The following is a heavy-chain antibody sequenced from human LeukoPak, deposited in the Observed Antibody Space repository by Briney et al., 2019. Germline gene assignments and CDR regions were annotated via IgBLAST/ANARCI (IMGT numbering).Heavy chain of an antibody. Sequence: SGPTLVKPTQTLTLTCTFSGFSLNTNGVGVGWIRQPPGKALEWLALIYWDDDKRYSPSLKTRLTITKDTSKNQVVLTMTNMDPVDTATYYCAHGGHLSAIVVVTPIRSDAFDIWGQGTMSPSLQ. CDR1: GFSLNTNGVG. V-gene: IGHV2-5*02. J-gene: IGHJ3*02. CDR3: AHGGHLSAIVVVTPIRSDAFDI. D-gene: IGHD2-21*02. CDR2: IYWDDDK.